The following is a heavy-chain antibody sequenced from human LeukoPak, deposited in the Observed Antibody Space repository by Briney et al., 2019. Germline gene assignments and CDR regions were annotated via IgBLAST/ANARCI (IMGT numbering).Heavy chain of an antibody. V-gene: IGHV3-23*01. D-gene: IGHD6-6*01. Sequence: GGSLRLSCAASGFTFSSYAMSWVRQAPGKGLEWVSAISGSGGSTYYADSVKGRFTISRDNSKNTLYLQMNSLRAEDTAVYYCARSYSSYGYYYYGMDVWGQGTTVTVSS. CDR1: GFTFSSYA. CDR2: ISGSGGST. J-gene: IGHJ6*02. CDR3: ARSYSSYGYYYYGMDV.